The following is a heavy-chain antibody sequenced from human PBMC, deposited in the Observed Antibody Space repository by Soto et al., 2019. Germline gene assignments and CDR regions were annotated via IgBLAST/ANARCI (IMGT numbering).Heavy chain of an antibody. J-gene: IGHJ4*02. CDR1: GFNFTLHS. Sequence: EVYLLESGGGLVQPGGSLRLSCEVSGFNFTLHSMTWVRQPPGKGLQWVASISGNGDRAFYGDTVKGRFIVSRDNSKSTLSLQLNRLRADDTAVYYCAKQTDGSYDPTRFPFDKWCQGTLVTASS. CDR3: AKQTDGSYDPTRFPFDK. V-gene: IGHV3-23*01. CDR2: ISGNGDRA. D-gene: IGHD3-3*01.